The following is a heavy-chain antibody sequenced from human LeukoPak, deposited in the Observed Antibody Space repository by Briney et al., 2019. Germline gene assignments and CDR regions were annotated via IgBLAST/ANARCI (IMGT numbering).Heavy chain of an antibody. J-gene: IGHJ1*01. Sequence: GSLRLSCXASGFTFDDYAMHWDHQAPGKGLEWVALISGDGGSTYYADSVKGRFTISRDNSKNSLYLQMNSLRTEDTALYYCAKDTSPGYYDSSGYPRAEYFQHWGQGTLVTVSS. D-gene: IGHD3-22*01. CDR3: AKDTSPGYYDSSGYPRAEYFQH. V-gene: IGHV3-43*02. CDR2: ISGDGGST. CDR1: GFTFDDYA.